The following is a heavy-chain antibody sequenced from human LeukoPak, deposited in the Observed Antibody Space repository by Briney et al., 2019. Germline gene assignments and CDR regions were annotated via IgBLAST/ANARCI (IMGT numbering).Heavy chain of an antibody. CDR3: ARQRSTGVDY. Sequence: GESLKISCKGSGYSFTSYWIGWVRQMPGKGLEWMGIIYPGDSDTRYTPSFRGQATISADKSISTAYLQWSSLKASDSAMYYCARQRSTGVDYWGQGTLVTVSS. D-gene: IGHD3-10*01. J-gene: IGHJ4*02. CDR2: IYPGDSDT. CDR1: GYSFTSYW. V-gene: IGHV5-51*01.